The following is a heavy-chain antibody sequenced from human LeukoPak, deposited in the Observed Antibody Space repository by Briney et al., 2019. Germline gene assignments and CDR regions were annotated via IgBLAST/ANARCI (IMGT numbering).Heavy chain of an antibody. V-gene: IGHV1-18*01. CDR3: ARGYSSGLMDV. Sequence: ASVKVSCKASSYTFTNYAFTWVRQAPGQGLEWMGWISAYNGNTNYAQKLQGRVTMTTDTSTSTAYMELRSLRSDDTAVYYCARGYSSGLMDVWGKGTTITVSS. CDR2: ISAYNGNT. J-gene: IGHJ6*04. CDR1: SYTFTNYA. D-gene: IGHD6-19*01.